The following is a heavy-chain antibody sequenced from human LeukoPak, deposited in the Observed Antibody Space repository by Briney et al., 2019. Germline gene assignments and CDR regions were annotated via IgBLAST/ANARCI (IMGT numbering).Heavy chain of an antibody. Sequence: SETLSLTCTVSGGSISSGSYYWRWIRQPAGKGLEWIGRIYTSGSTNYNPSLKSRVTISVDTSKNQFSLKLSSVTAADTAVYYCAIDYTGSYYYYYMDVWGEGTTVTVSS. D-gene: IGHD2-8*02. CDR3: AIDYTGSYYYYYMDV. CDR1: GGSISSGSYY. J-gene: IGHJ6*03. V-gene: IGHV4-61*02. CDR2: IYTSGST.